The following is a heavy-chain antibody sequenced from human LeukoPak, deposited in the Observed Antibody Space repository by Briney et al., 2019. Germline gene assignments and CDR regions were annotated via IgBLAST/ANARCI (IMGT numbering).Heavy chain of an antibody. CDR1: GFTFSDYY. J-gene: IGHJ5*02. CDR3: ARDRPYSGSYPLFDP. Sequence: NPGGSLRLSCAASGFTFSDYYMSWIRQAPGKGLEWVSYISSSGSIIYYADSVKGRFTISRDNAKNSLYLQMNSLRAEDTAVYYCARDRPYSGSYPLFDPWGQGTLVTVSS. D-gene: IGHD1-26*01. V-gene: IGHV3-11*04. CDR2: ISSSGSII.